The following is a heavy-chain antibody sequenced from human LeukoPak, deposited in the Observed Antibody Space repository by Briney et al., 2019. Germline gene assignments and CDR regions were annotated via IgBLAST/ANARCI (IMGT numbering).Heavy chain of an antibody. CDR3: ASEQWLRY. D-gene: IGHD6-19*01. CDR2: ISGNSRFI. Sequence: PGGSLRLSCTASEFTFSKFYMNWVRQAPGKGLEWVSSISGNSRFIYYADSVKGRFTISRDNADNSVSLQMNSLRADDTAVYYCASEQWLRYWGQGTLVTVSS. V-gene: IGHV3-21*01. CDR1: EFTFSKFY. J-gene: IGHJ4*02.